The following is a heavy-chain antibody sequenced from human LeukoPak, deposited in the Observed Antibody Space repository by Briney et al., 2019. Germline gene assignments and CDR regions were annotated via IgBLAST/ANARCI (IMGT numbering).Heavy chain of an antibody. CDR1: GGTFSSYG. V-gene: IGHV1-69*13. CDR2: IIPIFGTA. Sequence: SVKVSCKASGGTFSSYGISWVRQAPGQGLEWMEGIIPIFGTANYAQKFQGRVTITADESTSTAYMELSSLRSEDTAVYYCARDKTVTGYYGMDVWGQGTTVTVSS. J-gene: IGHJ6*02. CDR3: ARDKTVTGYYGMDV. D-gene: IGHD4-11*01.